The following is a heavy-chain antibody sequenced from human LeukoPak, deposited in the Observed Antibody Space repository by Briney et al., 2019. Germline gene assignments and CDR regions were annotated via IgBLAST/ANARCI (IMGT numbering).Heavy chain of an antibody. CDR1: GDSISSGNYY. Sequence: PSETLSLTCTVSGDSISSGNYYWTWIRQPAGKGLEWIGRIYTSGSTNCNPSLKSRVTISVDTSKNQFSLKLSSVTAADTAVYYCATLGYSYGTDYWGQGTLVTVSS. CDR3: ATLGYSYGTDY. V-gene: IGHV4-61*02. D-gene: IGHD5-18*01. CDR2: IYTSGST. J-gene: IGHJ4*02.